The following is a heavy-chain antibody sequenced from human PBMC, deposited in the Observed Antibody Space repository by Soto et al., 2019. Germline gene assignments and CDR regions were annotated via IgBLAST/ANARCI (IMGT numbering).Heavy chain of an antibody. V-gene: IGHV1-2*02. J-gene: IGHJ6*02. CDR1: GGTFSTHT. CDR3: ARERYQVISDGMDV. Sequence: QVQLVQSGAEVKKPGSSVKVSCKTSGGTFSTHTISWVRQAPGQGLEWMGRINPQTGGTSYAQKFQGRVTLSRDTSINTAYLELSRLRFDDAAVYFCARERYQVISDGMDVWGQGTTVTVSS. CDR2: INPQTGGT. D-gene: IGHD2-2*01.